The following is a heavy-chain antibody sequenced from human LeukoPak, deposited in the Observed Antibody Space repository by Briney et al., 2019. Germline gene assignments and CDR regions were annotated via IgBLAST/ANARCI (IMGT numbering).Heavy chain of an antibody. Sequence: PSETLSLTCTVFGVSTSSGSTNSYYWSWIRQPPGRGLEWIGYISSSGSTNYNPSLKSRVTISVDTSKNEFSLKLSSVTAADTAVYFCARAMNTMLRGILVGHWFDPWGQGTLVTVSS. CDR2: ISSSGST. V-gene: IGHV4-61*01. CDR1: GVSTSSGSTNSYY. D-gene: IGHD3-10*01. J-gene: IGHJ5*02. CDR3: ARAMNTMLRGILVGHWFDP.